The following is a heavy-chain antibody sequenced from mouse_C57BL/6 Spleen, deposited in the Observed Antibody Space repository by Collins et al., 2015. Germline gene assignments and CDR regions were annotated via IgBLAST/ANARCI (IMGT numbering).Heavy chain of an antibody. D-gene: IGHD2-2*01. Sequence: QVQLQQSGAELMKPGASVKISCKATGYTFSSYWIEWVKQRPGHGLEWIGEILPGSGSTNYNEKFKGKATFTADTSSNTAYMQLSSLTSEDSAVYYCARWGLRRRDVFAYWGQGTLVTVSA. J-gene: IGHJ3*01. V-gene: IGHV1-9*01. CDR2: ILPGSGST. CDR1: GYTFSSYW. CDR3: ARWGLRRRDVFAY.